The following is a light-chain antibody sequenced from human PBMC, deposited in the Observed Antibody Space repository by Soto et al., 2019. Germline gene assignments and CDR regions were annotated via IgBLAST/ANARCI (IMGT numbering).Light chain of an antibody. V-gene: IGLV2-14*01. Sequence: QSALTQPASVSGSPGQSITIPCTGSSSDIGHYNHVSWYQQHPGKAPKVLIDDVSNRPSGVSNRFSGSKSGNTASLTISGLQAEDEGDYYCASYTSSDTWVFGGGTKVTVL. CDR3: ASYTSSDTWV. J-gene: IGLJ3*02. CDR1: SSDIGHYNH. CDR2: DVS.